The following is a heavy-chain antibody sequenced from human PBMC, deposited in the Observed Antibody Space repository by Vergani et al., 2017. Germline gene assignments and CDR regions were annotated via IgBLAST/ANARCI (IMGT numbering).Heavy chain of an antibody. CDR2: IKQDGNEK. D-gene: IGHD3-22*01. J-gene: IGHJ6*02. V-gene: IGHV3-7*01. Sequence: EVQLVESGGDLVQPGGSLRLSCAASGFTFSSYWMTWVRQAPGKGLEWVANIKQDGNEKYYVDSVKGRFTISRDNARNSLYLQMNSLRAEDTAVYYCARDKRDYYDSSGNYYYYYGMDVWGLGTTVTVSS. CDR1: GFTFSSYW. CDR3: ARDKRDYYDSSGNYYYYYGMDV.